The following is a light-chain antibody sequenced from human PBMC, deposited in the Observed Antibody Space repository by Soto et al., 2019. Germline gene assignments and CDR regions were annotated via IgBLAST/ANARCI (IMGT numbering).Light chain of an antibody. J-gene: IGKJ4*01. CDR2: GAS. V-gene: IGKV3-15*01. CDR1: QSVSSN. Sequence: EIVMTQSPATLSVSPGERATISCRASQSVSSNLAWYQQKPGQAPRLLIYGASTRATGIPARFSGSGSGTEFTLTISSLQPEDFATYYCQQSYSTLLTFGGGIKVDIK. CDR3: QQSYSTLLT.